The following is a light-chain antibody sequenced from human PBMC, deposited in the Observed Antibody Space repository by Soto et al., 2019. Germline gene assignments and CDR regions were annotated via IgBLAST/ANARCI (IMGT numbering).Light chain of an antibody. CDR1: QSISRSY. V-gene: IGKV3-20*01. J-gene: IGKJ1*01. CDR3: QQYGSAPRT. CDR2: AAS. Sequence: EIVLTQSPGTLSLSPGERATLSCGASQSISRSYLAWYQQKPGQAPRLLIYAASSRATGIPDRFSGSGSGTVFTLTISRMEPEDFAEYYCQQYGSAPRTFGQGTKVEVK.